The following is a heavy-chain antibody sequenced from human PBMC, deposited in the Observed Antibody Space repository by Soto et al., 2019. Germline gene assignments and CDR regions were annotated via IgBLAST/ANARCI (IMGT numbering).Heavy chain of an antibody. CDR1: GYTLITYG. Sequence: QVQLVQSGAEVKKPGASVKVSCKASGYTLITYGVSWVRQAPGQGLDWLGWISTYNGNTRYAERLQGRVHMTTDTTTNTAYMELRNLRSDDTAVYYCARGPTDYYDNSANYFLDYWGQGTLVTVSS. V-gene: IGHV1-18*01. D-gene: IGHD3-22*01. CDR2: ISTYNGNT. CDR3: ARGPTDYYDNSANYFLDY. J-gene: IGHJ4*02.